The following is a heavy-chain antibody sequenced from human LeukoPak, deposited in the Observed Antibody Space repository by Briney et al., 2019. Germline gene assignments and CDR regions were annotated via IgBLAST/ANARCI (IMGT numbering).Heavy chain of an antibody. Sequence: PGGSLRLSCAASGFTFSSYSMNWVRQAPGKGLEWVSSISSSSSYIYYADSVKGRFTISRDNAKNSLYLQMNSLRAEDTAVYYCARDRGRDILTGYYPGDFDYWGQGTLVTVSS. CDR2: ISSSSSYI. CDR3: ARDRGRDILTGYYPGDFDY. D-gene: IGHD3-9*01. CDR1: GFTFSSYS. V-gene: IGHV3-21*01. J-gene: IGHJ4*02.